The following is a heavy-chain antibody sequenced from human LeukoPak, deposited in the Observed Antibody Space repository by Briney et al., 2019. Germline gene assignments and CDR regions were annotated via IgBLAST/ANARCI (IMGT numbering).Heavy chain of an antibody. V-gene: IGHV4-4*07. J-gene: IGHJ5*02. Sequence: PSETLSLTCTVSGASLSTYDWSWIRQPAGKGLEWIGHIYGNGRTNYNPSLKSRVTMSLDTSRNQFSLNLTSVTAADTAVYYCAGDEGTSSNPWSQGTLFTVSS. CDR3: AGDEGTSSNP. CDR1: GASLSTYD. CDR2: IYGNGRT. D-gene: IGHD2-2*01.